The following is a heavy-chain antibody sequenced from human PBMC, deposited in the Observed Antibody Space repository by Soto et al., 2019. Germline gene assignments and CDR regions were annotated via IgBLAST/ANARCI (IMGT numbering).Heavy chain of an antibody. D-gene: IGHD1-1*01. Sequence: SVKVSCKASGGTFSSYAISWVRQAPGQGLEWMGGIIPIFGTANYAQKFQGRVTMTADKSTSTAYMELSSLRSDDTAVYYCAREYTTGTTTAFDISGQGTMVTVSS. CDR2: IIPIFGTA. CDR1: GGTFSSYA. J-gene: IGHJ3*02. V-gene: IGHV1-69*06. CDR3: AREYTTGTTTAFDI.